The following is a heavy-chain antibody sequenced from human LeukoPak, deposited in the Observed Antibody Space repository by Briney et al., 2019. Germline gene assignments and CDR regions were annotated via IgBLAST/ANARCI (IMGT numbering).Heavy chain of an antibody. CDR2: ISGSGDST. V-gene: IGHV3-23*01. CDR1: GFTFRSFA. J-gene: IGHJ4*02. Sequence: PGGSLRLSCAASGFTFRSFAVTWVRQAPGKGLEWVSVISGSGDSTYYADSVKGRFTISRDNSKNTLYLQMNSLRAEDTAVYYCAKTELFWTGYYWGQGTLVTVSS. CDR3: AKTELFWTGYY. D-gene: IGHD3/OR15-3a*01.